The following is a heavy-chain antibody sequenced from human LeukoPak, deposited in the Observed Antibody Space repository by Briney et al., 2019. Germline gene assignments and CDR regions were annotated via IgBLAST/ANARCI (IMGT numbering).Heavy chain of an antibody. CDR1: GGSITDYY. CDR2: ISYSGGT. CDR3: ATLDTKMEVGLD. D-gene: IGHD3-16*01. J-gene: IGHJ4*02. V-gene: IGHV4-59*08. Sequence: PSETLSLTCTVSGGSITDYYWNWIRQPPGKGLEWIGYISYSGGTNYNPSLNSRVTISVDTSKNVFSLDLTSVTAADTAVYYCATLDTKMEVGLDWGQGTLVTVSP.